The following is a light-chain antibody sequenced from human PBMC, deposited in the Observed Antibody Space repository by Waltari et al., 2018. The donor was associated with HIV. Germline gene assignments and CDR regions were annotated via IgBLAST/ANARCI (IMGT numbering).Light chain of an antibody. CDR2: ENN. CDR3: QSYFASNDVI. CDR1: RGRIASNY. V-gene: IGLV6-57*04. Sequence: NFMLTQQHSVSESPGKTVTIYCTRSRGRIASNYGQWYQQRPGGAPTTVFYENNQRPSGVPDRFSGSIDSSPNSASLPISGLKTDDEADYYCQSYFASNDVIFGGGTTLTVL. J-gene: IGLJ2*01.